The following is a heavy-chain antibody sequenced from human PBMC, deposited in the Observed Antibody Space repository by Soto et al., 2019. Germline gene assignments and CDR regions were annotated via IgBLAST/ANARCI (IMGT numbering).Heavy chain of an antibody. V-gene: IGHV4-59*11. D-gene: IGHD3-22*01. CDR3: ARMNYYDTSGYPFDY. J-gene: IGHJ4*02. CDR1: GGSIISHY. Sequence: SATLSLTCTVPGGSIISHYWSGIRQPPGTGLEWIGYIYFRGTTNYNPSLKSRVTMSADTSKNQFSLKLNSVTAADTAVYYCARMNYYDTSGYPFDYWGQGVMVTVS. CDR2: IYFRGTT.